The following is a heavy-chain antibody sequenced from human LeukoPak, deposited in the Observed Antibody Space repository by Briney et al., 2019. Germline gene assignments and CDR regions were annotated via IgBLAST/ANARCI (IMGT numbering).Heavy chain of an antibody. V-gene: IGHV1-2*02. D-gene: IGHD3-22*01. CDR3: ARGPAVVVVIKGRFDY. Sequence: ASVKVSCKASGYTFTGYYMHWVRQAPGQGLEWIGWINPNSGGTNYAQKFQGRVTMTRDTSISTAYMELSRLRSDDTAVYYCARGPAVVVVIKGRFDYWGQGTLVTVSS. J-gene: IGHJ4*02. CDR1: GYTFTGYY. CDR2: INPNSGGT.